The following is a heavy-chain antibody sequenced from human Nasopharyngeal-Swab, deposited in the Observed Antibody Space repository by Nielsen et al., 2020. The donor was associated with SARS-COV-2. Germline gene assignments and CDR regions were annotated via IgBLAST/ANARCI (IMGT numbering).Heavy chain of an antibody. CDR3: VRDLYYGFDH. D-gene: IGHD3-10*01. CDR2: VSSTSSYI. V-gene: IGHV3-21*01. CDR1: GFTFSSYS. Sequence: GGSLRLSCAASGFTFSSYSMNWVRQAPGKGLEWVSSVSSTSSYIYYADSLKGRFTISRDNAKNSLYLQLNSLRAEDTAVYYCVRDLYYGFDHWGQGTLVTVSS. J-gene: IGHJ4*02.